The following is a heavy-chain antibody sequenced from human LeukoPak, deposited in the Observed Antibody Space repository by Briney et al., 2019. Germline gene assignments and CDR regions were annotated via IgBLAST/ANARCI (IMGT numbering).Heavy chain of an antibody. J-gene: IGHJ5*02. CDR2: IYYSGST. CDR1: GGSISSSSYY. V-gene: IGHV4-39*07. CDR3: ARDYGPPYYYDSNWFDP. D-gene: IGHD3-22*01. Sequence: SETLSLTCTVSGGSISSSSYYWGWIRQPPGKGLEWIGSIYYSGSTYYNPSLKSRVTISVDTSKNQFSLKLSSVTAADTAVYYCARDYGPPYYYDSNWFDPWGQGTLVTVSS.